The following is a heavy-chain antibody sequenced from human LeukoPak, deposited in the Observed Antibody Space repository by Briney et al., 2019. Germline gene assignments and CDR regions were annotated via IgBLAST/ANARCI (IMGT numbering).Heavy chain of an antibody. D-gene: IGHD5/OR15-5a*01. Sequence: GGSLRLSCAASGFTFSRDWMHWVRQAPGKGLVWVSRISDDGSITTYADSVKGRFTISRDNAKSTVFLQLNSLRAEDTAVYFCVRQYYEYNVYDRHFDYWGQGILVTVSS. V-gene: IGHV3-74*03. CDR2: ISDDGSIT. J-gene: IGHJ4*02. CDR1: GFTFSRDW. CDR3: VRQYYEYNVYDRHFDY.